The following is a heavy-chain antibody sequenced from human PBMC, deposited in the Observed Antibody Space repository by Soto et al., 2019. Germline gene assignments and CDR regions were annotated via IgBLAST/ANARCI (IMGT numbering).Heavy chain of an antibody. V-gene: IGHV1-2*02. CDR2: INPATGAA. D-gene: IGHD3-3*01. CDR1: GYPVTAYY. Sequence: QLHLVQSGAVVKKPGASVTVSCSASGYPVTAYYMHWVRQAPGRGLEWMGGINPATGAAKYTQTFPGRVTMARDPSTSTVLMELGGLKSGDPAVFYWAGGGGVGVAGSAAFDMWGQGTLVTVSS. J-gene: IGHJ3*02. CDR3: AGGGGVGVAGSAAFDM.